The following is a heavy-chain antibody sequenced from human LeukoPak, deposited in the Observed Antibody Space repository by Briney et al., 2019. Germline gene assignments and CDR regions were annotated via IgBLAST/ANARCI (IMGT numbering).Heavy chain of an antibody. J-gene: IGHJ5*02. CDR3: ARRNHYYDSSGYANWFDP. CDR2: MNPNSGNT. Sequence: ASVKVSCKASGYTFTSYDINWVRQATGQGLEWMRWMNPNSGNTGYAQKFQGRVTMTRNTSISTAYMELSSLRSEDTAVYYCARRNHYYDSSGYANWFDPWGQGTLVTVSS. D-gene: IGHD3-22*01. V-gene: IGHV1-8*01. CDR1: GYTFTSYD.